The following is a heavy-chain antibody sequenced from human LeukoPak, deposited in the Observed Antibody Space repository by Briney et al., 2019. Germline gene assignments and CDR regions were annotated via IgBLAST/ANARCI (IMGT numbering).Heavy chain of an antibody. CDR1: GYSFTSYW. J-gene: IGHJ4*02. D-gene: IGHD2-15*01. V-gene: IGHV5-51*01. CDR3: ARRALGYCSGGSCYFDY. Sequence: GESLTLSCKGSGYSFTSYWIGWVRQMPGKGLEWMGIIYPGDSDTRYSPSFQGQVTISADKSISTAYLQWSSLKASDTAMYYCARRALGYCSGGSCYFDYWGQGTLVTVSS. CDR2: IYPGDSDT.